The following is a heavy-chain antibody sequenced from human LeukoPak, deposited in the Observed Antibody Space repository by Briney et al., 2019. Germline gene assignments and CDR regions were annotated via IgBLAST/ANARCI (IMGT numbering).Heavy chain of an antibody. D-gene: IGHD6-19*01. V-gene: IGHV3-9*01. CDR2: INWNSNNI. CDR3: AKDFYLGAVAGNFDY. J-gene: IGHJ4*02. CDR1: GFTFDDSA. Sequence: PGGSLRLSCSASGFTFDDSAMHWVRQAPGKGLEWVSGINWNSNNIDYADSVKGRFTISRDNSKNTLYLQMNSLRAEDTAVYYCAKDFYLGAVAGNFDYWGQGTLVTVSS.